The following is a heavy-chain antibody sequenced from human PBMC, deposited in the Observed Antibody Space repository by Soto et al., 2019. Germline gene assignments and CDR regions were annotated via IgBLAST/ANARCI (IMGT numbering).Heavy chain of an antibody. Sequence: GGFLRLSCAASGFTFSSYGMHWVRQAPGKGLEWVAVIWYDGSNKYYADSVKGRFTISRDNSKNTLYLQMNSLRAEDTAVYYCARTRTAYSSGWYGFDYWGQGTLVTVSS. J-gene: IGHJ4*02. V-gene: IGHV3-33*01. CDR3: ARTRTAYSSGWYGFDY. D-gene: IGHD6-19*01. CDR2: IWYDGSNK. CDR1: GFTFSSYG.